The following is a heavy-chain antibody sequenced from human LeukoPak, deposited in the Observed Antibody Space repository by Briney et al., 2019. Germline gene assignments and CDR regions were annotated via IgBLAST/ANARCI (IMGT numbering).Heavy chain of an antibody. CDR3: AKPYYYDRSGSGVNHFDY. CDR1: GFTFSSYG. Sequence: GSLRLSCAASGFTFSSYGIHWVRQAPGKGLEWVAVISYDGSRKYYADSVKGRFTISRDNSKNTLYLQMNSLRAEDTAVYYCAKPYYYDRSGSGVNHFDYWGQGTLVTVSS. J-gene: IGHJ4*02. D-gene: IGHD3-22*01. V-gene: IGHV3-30*18. CDR2: ISYDGSRK.